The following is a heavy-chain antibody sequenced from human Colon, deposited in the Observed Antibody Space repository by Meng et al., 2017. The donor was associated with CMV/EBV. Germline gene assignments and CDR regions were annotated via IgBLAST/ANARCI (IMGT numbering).Heavy chain of an antibody. V-gene: IGHV3-21*01. CDR3: VKYCGADCLYGMDV. CDR2: ISSSSSYI. D-gene: IGHD2-21*01. Sequence: GESLKISCAASGFTFSSYSMNWVRQAPGKGLEWVSSISSSSSYIYYADSVKGRFTISRDNAKNSLYLQMNSLRAEDTAVYYCVKYCGADCLYGMDVWGQGTTVTVSS. CDR1: GFTFSSYS. J-gene: IGHJ6*02.